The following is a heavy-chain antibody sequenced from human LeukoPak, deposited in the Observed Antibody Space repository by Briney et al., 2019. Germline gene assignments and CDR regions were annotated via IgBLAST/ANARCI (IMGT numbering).Heavy chain of an antibody. Sequence: PGGSLRLPCAASGFTFSSYAMSWVRQAPGKGLEWVSAISGSGGSTYYADSVKGRFTISRDNSKNTLYLQMNSLRAEDTAVYYCARGSNYGVFYNYWGQGTLVTVSS. D-gene: IGHD4-11*01. CDR1: GFTFSSYA. V-gene: IGHV3-23*01. J-gene: IGHJ4*02. CDR2: ISGSGGST. CDR3: ARGSNYGVFYNY.